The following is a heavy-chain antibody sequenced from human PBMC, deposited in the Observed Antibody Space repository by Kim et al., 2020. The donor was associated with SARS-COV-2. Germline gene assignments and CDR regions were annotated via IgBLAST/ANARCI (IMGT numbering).Heavy chain of an antibody. CDR1: GFTFRSYE. J-gene: IGHJ4*02. D-gene: IGHD3-10*01. CDR2: IAISGSSV. Sequence: GGSLRLSCAASGFTFRSYEMNWVRQVPGQGLEWISHIAISGSSVHSNSVEGRFTISRDNAKNSLYLQMNSLRAGDTAIYYCVRENAEFRGAVFDCWGQGTLVTVSS. CDR3: VRENAEFRGAVFDC. V-gene: IGHV3-48*03.